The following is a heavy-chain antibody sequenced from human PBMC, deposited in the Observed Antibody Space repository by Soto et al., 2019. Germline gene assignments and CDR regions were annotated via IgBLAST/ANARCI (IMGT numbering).Heavy chain of an antibody. D-gene: IGHD3-3*01. V-gene: IGHV3-23*01. J-gene: IGHJ6*02. CDR1: GFTFENYA. CDR3: AKDSWAIFGVPAGEYYAMDV. CDR2: ISGSGGTT. Sequence: GGSLRLSCVASGFTFENYAMSWVRQAPGKGLEWVSAISGSGGTTYYSDSAKGRFTISRDNSKNTVYLQMNDLRVEDAAEYFCAKDSWAIFGVPAGEYYAMDVWGQGTTVTVSS.